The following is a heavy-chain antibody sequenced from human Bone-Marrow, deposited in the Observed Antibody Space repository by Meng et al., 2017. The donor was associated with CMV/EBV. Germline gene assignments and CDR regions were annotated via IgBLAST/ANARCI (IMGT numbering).Heavy chain of an antibody. CDR2: ISYDGSNK. V-gene: IGHV3-30-3*01. CDR3: ARVGIVVVS. CDR1: GFTFSSYA. Sequence: GGSLRLSCAVSGFTFSSYAMHWVRQAPGKGLEWVAVISYDGSNKYYADSVKGRFTISRDNAKNSLYLQMNSLRAEDTAVYYCARVGIVVVSWGQGTLVTVSS. J-gene: IGHJ5*02. D-gene: IGHD2-21*01.